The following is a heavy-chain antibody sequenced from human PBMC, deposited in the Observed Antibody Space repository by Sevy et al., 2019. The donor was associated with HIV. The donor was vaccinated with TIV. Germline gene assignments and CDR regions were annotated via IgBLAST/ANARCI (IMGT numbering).Heavy chain of an antibody. CDR1: GLTLSSYA. V-gene: IGHV3-23*01. CDR2: ISGRGGST. CDR3: AKAPPGHCSSGSCPRAYYYYGMDV. D-gene: IGHD2-15*01. Sequence: GGSLRLSCADSGLTLSSYAMNWVRQAPGKGLEWVSAISGRGGSTYYADSVGGRFTISRDNSKNTLYLQMNGLRAEDTAVYYCAKAPPGHCSSGSCPRAYYYYGMDVWGQGTTVTVSS. J-gene: IGHJ6*02.